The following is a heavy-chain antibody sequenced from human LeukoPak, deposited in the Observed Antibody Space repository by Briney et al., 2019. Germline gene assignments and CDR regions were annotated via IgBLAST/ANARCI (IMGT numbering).Heavy chain of an antibody. J-gene: IGHJ4*02. Sequence: AAVKVTFKGSGYIFTCYDFNWVRQATGQGLEWMGWMNPNTGNTGYAQKFQSRVTITRNTSISTAYMELSSLRSEDTAVYNCASSPRRYFDYWGQGTLVTVSS. CDR2: MNPNTGNT. CDR1: GYIFTCYD. V-gene: IGHV1-8*03. CDR3: ASSPRRYFDY.